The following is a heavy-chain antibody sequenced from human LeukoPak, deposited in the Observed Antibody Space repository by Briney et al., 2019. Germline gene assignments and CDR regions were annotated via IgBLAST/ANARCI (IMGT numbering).Heavy chain of an antibody. D-gene: IGHD3-22*01. CDR2: IRYDGSNK. Sequence: GGALRLSCAAPVFTFSSYGMHCVRQAPGKGLEWVAFIRYDGSNKYYADYVKGRFTISRDNSKNTLYLQMNSLRAEDTAVYYCANPKGYYDSSALIGGYWGQGTLVTVSS. CDR3: ANPKGYYDSSALIGGY. J-gene: IGHJ4*02. V-gene: IGHV3-30*02. CDR1: VFTFSSYG.